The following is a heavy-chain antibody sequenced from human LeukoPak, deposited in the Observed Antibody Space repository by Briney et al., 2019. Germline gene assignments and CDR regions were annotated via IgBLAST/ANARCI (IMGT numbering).Heavy chain of an antibody. CDR2: ISSSSSYI. D-gene: IGHD2-2*02. CDR1: GFTFSSYR. Sequence: PGGSLRLSCAASGFTFSSYRMNWVRQAPGKGREWVSSISSSSSYIYYADSVKGRFTISRDNAKNSLYLQMNSLRAEDTAVYYCARGQFDLGYCSSTSCYTVYFDYWGQGTLVTVSS. V-gene: IGHV3-21*01. J-gene: IGHJ4*02. CDR3: ARGQFDLGYCSSTSCYTVYFDY.